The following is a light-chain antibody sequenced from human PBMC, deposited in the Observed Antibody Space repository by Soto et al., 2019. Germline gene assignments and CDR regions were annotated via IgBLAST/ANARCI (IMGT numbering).Light chain of an antibody. CDR1: QTISSG. CDR2: KTA. V-gene: IGKV1-5*03. CDR3: QHYKRYPQT. Sequence: EIVLTQSPATLSSFLGDRVTLSCRASQTISSGLAWYQHRPGQAPKLLIYKTANLTAGVPSRFRASGSGTDFTLTISTMQPEDFAIYYCQHYKRYPQTFGQGTKVDIK. J-gene: IGKJ1*01.